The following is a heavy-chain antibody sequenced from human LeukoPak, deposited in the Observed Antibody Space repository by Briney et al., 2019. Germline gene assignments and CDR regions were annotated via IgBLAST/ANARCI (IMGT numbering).Heavy chain of an antibody. CDR3: AKDRHDGKDY. V-gene: IGHV3-30*02. CDR1: GLTFSSYG. Sequence: GGSLRLSSAVSGLTFSSYGMHWVRQALGKGLEWVAFIRYDESNKYYADSVKGRFTISRDNSKNTLYLQMNSLRTEDTGVYYCAKDRHDGKDYWGQGTLVTVSS. CDR2: IRYDESNK. D-gene: IGHD4-23*01. J-gene: IGHJ4*02.